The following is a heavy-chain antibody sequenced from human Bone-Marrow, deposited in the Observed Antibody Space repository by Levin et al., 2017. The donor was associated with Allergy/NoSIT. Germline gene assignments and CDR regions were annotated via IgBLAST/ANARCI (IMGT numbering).Heavy chain of an antibody. Sequence: SETLSLTCVVSGGSFSGYRWSWIRQPPGRGLEWIGEVDYSGSTNHNRTLRSRVTSSVDNSKNQFSLKLLSVTAADTAVYFSARGLSHYCSGGNHNWFDAWGQGTLVTVSS. J-gene: IGHJ5*02. D-gene: IGHD3-10*01. CDR2: VDYSGST. CDR1: GGSFSGYR. V-gene: IGHV4-34*01. CDR3: ARGLSHYCSGGNHNWFDA.